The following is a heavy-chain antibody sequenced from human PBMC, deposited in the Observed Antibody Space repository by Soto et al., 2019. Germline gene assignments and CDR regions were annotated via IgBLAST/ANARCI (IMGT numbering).Heavy chain of an antibody. J-gene: IGHJ4*02. CDR3: AKRSSSFTFDY. CDR1: GFTFSSYA. D-gene: IGHD6-6*01. Sequence: EVQLLESGGGLVQPGESLRLSCAASGFTFSSYAMSWVRQAPGKGLERVSVISGSDDSTYYADSVKGRFTISRDNSKNTLYLQMNSLRAEDTAVYYCAKRSSSFTFDYWGQGTLVTVSS. CDR2: ISGSDDST. V-gene: IGHV3-23*01.